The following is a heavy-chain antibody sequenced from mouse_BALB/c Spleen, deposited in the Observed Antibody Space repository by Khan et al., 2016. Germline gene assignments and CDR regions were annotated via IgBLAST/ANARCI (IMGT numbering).Heavy chain of an antibody. Sequence: QLEESGPGLVKPSQSLSLTCTVTGYSITSGYGWNWIRQFPGNKLEWMGYISYSGSTNYNPSLKSRISITRDTSKNQFFLQSNSVTTEDTATYYCARAAKIKNWGRGTTLAVSS. CDR3: ARAAKIKN. CDR1: GYSITSGYG. D-gene: IGHD1-2*01. V-gene: IGHV3-2*02. CDR2: ISYSGST. J-gene: IGHJ2*01.